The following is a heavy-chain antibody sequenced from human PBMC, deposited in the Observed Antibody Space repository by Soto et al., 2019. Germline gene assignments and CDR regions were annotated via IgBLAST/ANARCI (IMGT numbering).Heavy chain of an antibody. V-gene: IGHV1-2*04. D-gene: IGHD5-18*01. Sequence: ASVKVSCKASGYTFTGYYMHWVRQAPGQGLEWMGWINPNSGGTNYAQKFQGWVTMTRDTSISTAYMELSRLRSGDTAVYYCARGMMIAMVYYFDYWGQGTLVTV. CDR2: INPNSGGT. CDR3: ARGMMIAMVYYFDY. J-gene: IGHJ4*02. CDR1: GYTFTGYY.